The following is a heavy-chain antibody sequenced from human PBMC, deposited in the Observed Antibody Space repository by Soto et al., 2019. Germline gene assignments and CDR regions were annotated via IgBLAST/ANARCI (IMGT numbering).Heavy chain of an antibody. J-gene: IGHJ4*02. V-gene: IGHV5-51*01. Sequence: GESLKISCKGSGYSFTSYWIAWVRQMPGKGLEWMGIIYPGDSDTRYSPSFQGQVAISADKSISTAYLQWSSLKASDTAMYYCAKVMVYDSSGYYSSFDYWGQGTLVTVS. CDR3: AKVMVYDSSGYYSSFDY. CDR2: IYPGDSDT. CDR1: GYSFTSYW. D-gene: IGHD3-22*01.